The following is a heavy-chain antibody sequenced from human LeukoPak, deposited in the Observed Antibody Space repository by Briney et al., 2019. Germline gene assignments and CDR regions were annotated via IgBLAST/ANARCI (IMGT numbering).Heavy chain of an antibody. V-gene: IGHV3-20*04. J-gene: IGHJ3*02. D-gene: IGHD1-26*01. CDR2: IKWNGGST. CDR1: GFTFDDYG. CDR3: ARVGWELDAFDI. Sequence: PGGSLRLSCAASGFTFDDYGMSWVRQAPGKGLEWVSSIKWNGGSTGYADSVKGRFTISRDNAKNSLYLQMNSLRSEDTAVYYCARVGWELDAFDIWGQGTMVTVSS.